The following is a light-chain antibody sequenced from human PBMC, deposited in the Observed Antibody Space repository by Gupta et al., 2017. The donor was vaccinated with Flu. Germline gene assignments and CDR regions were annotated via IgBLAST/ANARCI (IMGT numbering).Light chain of an antibody. V-gene: IGKV1-39*01. CDR3: QQSYSTPWT. Sequence: DFQMTQSPSSLAASVGDRVTINCRASQSISRYLNWYQQKPGKAPKLLIYTTSSLQSGVPSRFTGSGSGTDFTLTISSLQPEDFATYYCQQSYSTPWTFGQGTKVEIK. CDR2: TTS. J-gene: IGKJ1*01. CDR1: QSISRY.